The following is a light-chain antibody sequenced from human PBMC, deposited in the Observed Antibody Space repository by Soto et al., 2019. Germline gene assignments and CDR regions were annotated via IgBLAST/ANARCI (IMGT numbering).Light chain of an antibody. J-gene: IGKJ2*01. V-gene: IGKV4-1*01. CDR1: QSVLYSSNNKNF. CDR2: WAS. CDR3: QQYYSSHPT. Sequence: DIVMTQSPDSLAVSLGERATINCKSSQSVLYSSNNKNFLTWYQQKPGQPPKPLIYWASTRESGVPDRFSGSGSGTDFTLTISSRQAEDVAVYYCQQYYSSHPTFGQGTKLEIK.